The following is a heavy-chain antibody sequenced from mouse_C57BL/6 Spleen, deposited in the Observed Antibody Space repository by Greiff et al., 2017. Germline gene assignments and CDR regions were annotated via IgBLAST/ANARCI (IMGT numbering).Heavy chain of an antibody. D-gene: IGHD2-3*01. CDR1: GYTFTDYN. J-gene: IGHJ4*01. Sequence: VQLQQSGPELVKPGASVKMSCKASGYTFTDYNMHWVKQSHGKSLEWIGYINPNNGGTSYNQKFKGKATLTVNKSSSTAYMELRSLTSEDSAVYYCARSIYDGYSYAMDYWGQGTSVTVSS. V-gene: IGHV1-22*01. CDR2: INPNNGGT. CDR3: ARSIYDGYSYAMDY.